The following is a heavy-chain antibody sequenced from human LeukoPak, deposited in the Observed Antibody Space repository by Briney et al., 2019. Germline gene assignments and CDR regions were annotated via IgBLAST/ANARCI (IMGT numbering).Heavy chain of an antibody. CDR1: GFTFSSYA. CDR3: AKPGARGATREYYFDY. CDR2: ISGSGGST. V-gene: IGHV3-23*01. Sequence: GGSLRLSCVASGFTFSSYAMSWVRQAPGKGLEWVSAISGSGGSTYYADSVKGRFTISRDNSKNTLYLQMNSLRAEDTAVYYCAKPGARGATREYYFDYWGQGTLVTVSS. D-gene: IGHD1-26*01. J-gene: IGHJ4*02.